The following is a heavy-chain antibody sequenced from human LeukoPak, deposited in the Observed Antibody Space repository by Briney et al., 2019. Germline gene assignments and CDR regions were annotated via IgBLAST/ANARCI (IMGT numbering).Heavy chain of an antibody. Sequence: GGSLRLSCAASGYTFSSYAMSWVRQAPGKGLEWASAISGSGGSTYYADSVKGRFTISRDNSKNTLYLQMNSLRAEDTAVYYCAKGRSATAILGDDYWGQGTLVTVSS. CDR1: GYTFSSYA. D-gene: IGHD2-2*02. V-gene: IGHV3-23*01. CDR2: ISGSGGST. J-gene: IGHJ4*02. CDR3: AKGRSATAILGDDY.